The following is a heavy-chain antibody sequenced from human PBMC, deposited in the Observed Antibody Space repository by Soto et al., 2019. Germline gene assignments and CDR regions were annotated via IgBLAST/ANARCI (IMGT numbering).Heavy chain of an antibody. CDR3: ATQDPPKYCSSTSCGPPFDP. J-gene: IGHJ5*02. CDR1: GYTFTSYD. V-gene: IGHV1-8*01. CDR2: MNPNSGNT. D-gene: IGHD2-2*01. Sequence: SVKVSCKASGYTFTSYDINWVRQATGQGLEWMGWMNPNSGNTGYAQKFQGRVTMTRNTSISTAYMELSSLRSEDTAVYYCATQDPPKYCSSTSCGPPFDPWGQGTLVTVSS.